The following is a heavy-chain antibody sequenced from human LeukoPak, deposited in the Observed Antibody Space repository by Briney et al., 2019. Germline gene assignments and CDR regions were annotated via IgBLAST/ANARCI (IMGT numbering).Heavy chain of an antibody. CDR2: ISGSGGST. J-gene: IGHJ4*02. CDR3: AKSGLGGLDY. D-gene: IGHD3-10*01. CDR1: GFTFSNYA. V-gene: IGHV3-23*01. Sequence: GGSLRLSCAASGFTFSNYAMNWVRQAPGKGLEWVSAISGSGGSTYYADSVKGRFTISRDNSKNTLYLQMNSLRAEDTAVYYCAKSGLGGLDYWGQGTLVTVSS.